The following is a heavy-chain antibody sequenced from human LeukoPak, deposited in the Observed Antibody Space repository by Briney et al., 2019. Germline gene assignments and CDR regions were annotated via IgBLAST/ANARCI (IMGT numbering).Heavy chain of an antibody. Sequence: GGSLRLSCAASGFTFSSYSMNWVRQAPGKGLEWVSHITTSGTAMFYADSVKGRFTISRDNAKNSLYLQMNSLGDEDTAVYYCASSGSYRFDYWGQGTLVTVSS. CDR2: ITTSGTAM. CDR3: ASSGSYRFDY. J-gene: IGHJ4*02. CDR1: GFTFSSYS. V-gene: IGHV3-48*02. D-gene: IGHD1-26*01.